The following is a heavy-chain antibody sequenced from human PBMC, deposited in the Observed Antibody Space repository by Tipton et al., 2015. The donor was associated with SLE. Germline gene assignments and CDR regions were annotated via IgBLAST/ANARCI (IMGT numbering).Heavy chain of an antibody. CDR1: GGSFSGYY. D-gene: IGHD6-19*01. CDR3: ARGLQWLVRGELGY. J-gene: IGHJ4*02. CDR2: INHSGST. V-gene: IGHV4-34*01. Sequence: TLSLTCAVYGGSFSGYYWSWIRQPPGKGLEWIGEINHSGSTNYNPSLKSRVTISVDTSKNQFSLKLSSVTAADTAVYHCARGLQWLVRGELGYWGQGTLVTVSS.